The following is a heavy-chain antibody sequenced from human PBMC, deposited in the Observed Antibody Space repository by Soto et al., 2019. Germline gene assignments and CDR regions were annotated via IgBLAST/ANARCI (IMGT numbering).Heavy chain of an antibody. V-gene: IGHV1-46*01. J-gene: IGHJ4*02. CDR3: ARAWELPRTFDY. CDR2: INPSGGST. CDR1: GYPFTSYY. Sequence: GASVKVSCKASGYPFTSYYMHWVRHAPGQGLEWMGIINPSGGSTSYAQKFQGRVTMTRDTSTSTVYMELSRLRSEDTAVYYCARAWELPRTFDYWGQGTLVTVS. D-gene: IGHD1-26*01.